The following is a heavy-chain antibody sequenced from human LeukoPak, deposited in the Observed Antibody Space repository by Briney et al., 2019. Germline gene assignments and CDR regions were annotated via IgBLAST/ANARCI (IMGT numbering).Heavy chain of an antibody. D-gene: IGHD6-13*01. CDR3: AREGRGSWYGVDY. CDR1: GDSVSSNSAA. Sequence: SQTLSLTCAISGDSVSSNSAAWNWIRQSPSIGLEWLGRTYYRSKWYNDYAVSVKSRITINPDTSKNQFSLQLNSVTPEDTAVYYCAREGRGSWYGVDYWGQGTLVTVSS. CDR2: TYYRSKWYN. J-gene: IGHJ4*02. V-gene: IGHV6-1*01.